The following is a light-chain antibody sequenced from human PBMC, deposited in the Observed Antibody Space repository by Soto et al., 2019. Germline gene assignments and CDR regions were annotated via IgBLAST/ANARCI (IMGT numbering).Light chain of an antibody. CDR1: ETVSDSQ. CDR2: SVS. J-gene: IGKJ1*01. V-gene: IGKV3-20*01. Sequence: EIVLTQSPDTLSLSPGERATLSCRTSETVSDSQLAWYQQKPGQAPRLLIYSVSTRATGIADRSSGSGSGTDFTLTISRLEPADFALYYCQQYGSSRWTFGQGTKWISN. CDR3: QQYGSSRWT.